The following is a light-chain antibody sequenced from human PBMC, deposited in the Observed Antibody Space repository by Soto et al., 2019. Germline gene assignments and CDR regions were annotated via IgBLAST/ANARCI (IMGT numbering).Light chain of an antibody. CDR1: NIGIKN. CDR3: QVWDSVNVF. V-gene: IGLV3-9*01. J-gene: IGLJ2*01. CDR2: NNN. Sequence: SYELTQPLSVSVALGQTAGIPCEGNNIGIKNVHWYQQKPGQAPILVIYNNNNRPSGIPERFAGSNSGNTATLTITRAQAGDESDYYCQVWDSVNVFFGGGTKLTVL.